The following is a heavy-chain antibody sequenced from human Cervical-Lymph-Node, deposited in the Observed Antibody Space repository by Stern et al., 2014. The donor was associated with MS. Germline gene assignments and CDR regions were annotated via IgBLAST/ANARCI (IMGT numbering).Heavy chain of an antibody. CDR3: ASAYSSSHYYFDY. Sequence: VQLVESGGGVVQPGRSLRLSCAASGVSFSRYAMHWVRQAPGKGLEWVALIWYDGSKPYYADSVTGRFTISRDNFKNTLYLQMNSLRAEDTAVYYCASAYSSSHYYFDYWGQGTLVTVSS. CDR2: IWYDGSKP. J-gene: IGHJ4*02. CDR1: GVSFSRYA. D-gene: IGHD6-13*01. V-gene: IGHV3-33*01.